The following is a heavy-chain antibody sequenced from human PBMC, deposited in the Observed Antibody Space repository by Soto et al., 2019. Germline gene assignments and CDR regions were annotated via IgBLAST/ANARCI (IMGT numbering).Heavy chain of an antibody. CDR2: MNPNSGNT. J-gene: IGHJ3*02. D-gene: IGHD4-17*01. CDR1: GYTFTSYD. V-gene: IGHV1-18*01. CDR3: ARDAEDYGDYDAFDI. Sequence: ASVKVSCKASGYTFTSYDINWVRQATGQGLEWMGWMNPNSGNTNYAQKLQGRVTMTTDTSTSTAYMELRSLRSDDTAVYYCARDAEDYGDYDAFDIWGQGTMVTVSS.